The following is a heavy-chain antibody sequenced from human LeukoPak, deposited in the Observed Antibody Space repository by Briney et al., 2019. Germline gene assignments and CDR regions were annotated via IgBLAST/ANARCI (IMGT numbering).Heavy chain of an antibody. CDR2: INHSGST. J-gene: IGHJ4*02. V-gene: IGHV4-34*01. CDR3: ARYNVDTAMVYFDY. D-gene: IGHD5-18*01. Sequence: SETLSLTCAVYGGSFSGYYWSWIRQPPGKGLEGIGEINHSGSTNYNPSLKSRVTISVDTSKNQFSLKLSSVTAADTAVYYCARYNVDTAMVYFDYWGQGTLVTVSS. CDR1: GGSFSGYY.